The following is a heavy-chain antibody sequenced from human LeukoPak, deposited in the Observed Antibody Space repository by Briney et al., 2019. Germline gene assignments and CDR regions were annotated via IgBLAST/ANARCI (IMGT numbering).Heavy chain of an antibody. CDR3: ARDFDLVTGTTY. CDR2: VNPSGGST. J-gene: IGHJ4*02. Sequence: GASVKVSCKASGYTFTSFYIHWVRQAPGQGLEWMGVVNPSGGSTSYAQKFQGRVTMARDTSTSTVYMELSSLRSEDTAVYSCARDFDLVTGTTYWGPGTLVTVSS. CDR1: GYTFTSFY. D-gene: IGHD2-21*02. V-gene: IGHV1-46*01.